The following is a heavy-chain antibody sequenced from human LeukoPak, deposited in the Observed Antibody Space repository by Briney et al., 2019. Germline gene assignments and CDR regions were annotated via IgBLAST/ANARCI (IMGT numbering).Heavy chain of an antibody. CDR2: IKQDGSEK. V-gene: IGHV3-7*01. D-gene: IGHD3-10*01. CDR1: GFTFSSYW. CDR3: ARPSPVRKAFDI. J-gene: IGHJ3*02. Sequence: GSLRLSCAASGFTFSSYWMSWVRQAPGKGLEGVGNIKQDGSEKYYVDSVKGRFTISRDNAKNSLYLQMNSLRAEDTAVYYCARPSPVRKAFDIWGQGTMVTVSS.